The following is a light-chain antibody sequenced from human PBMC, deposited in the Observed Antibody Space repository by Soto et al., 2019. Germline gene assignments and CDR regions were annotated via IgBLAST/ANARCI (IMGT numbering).Light chain of an antibody. Sequence: QLVLPQPPSASGTPGQRVTISCSGSNSNIGGNSVNWYQQVPGTAPKLLIYSNNQRPSGVPERFSGSKSGISASLAISGLQSEDEADYYCGTWDDSLNGPIFGGGTKVTVL. CDR1: NSNIGGNS. CDR2: SNN. V-gene: IGLV1-44*01. CDR3: GTWDDSLNGPI. J-gene: IGLJ2*01.